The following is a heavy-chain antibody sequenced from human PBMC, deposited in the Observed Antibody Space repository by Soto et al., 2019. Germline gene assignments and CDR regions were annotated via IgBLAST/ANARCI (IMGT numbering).Heavy chain of an antibody. D-gene: IGHD3-3*01. CDR2: ISYDETNK. V-gene: IGHV3-30*18. CDR1: GFTFSTYG. CDR3: AKRSGYYFDS. Sequence: QVQLVESGGGVVQPGRSLRLSCAASGFTFSTYGMHWVRQAPGKGLEWVAVISYDETNKYYADSVKGRFTISRDTSKNTLYLEMSSLRAEDTAIYYCAKRSGYYFDSWGQGTLVTVSS. J-gene: IGHJ4*02.